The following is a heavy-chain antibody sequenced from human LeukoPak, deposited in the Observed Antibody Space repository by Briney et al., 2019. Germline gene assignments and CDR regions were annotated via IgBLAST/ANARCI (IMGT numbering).Heavy chain of an antibody. Sequence: PGRSLRLSCAASGFTFSSYGMHWVRQAPGKGLEWVAVISYDGSNKYYADSVKGRFTISRDNSKNTLYLQMNSLRAEDTAVYYCAEPVGKYSSSWYSLGYWGQGTLVTVSS. D-gene: IGHD6-13*01. CDR3: AEPVGKYSSSWYSLGY. CDR2: ISYDGSNK. V-gene: IGHV3-30*18. CDR1: GFTFSSYG. J-gene: IGHJ4*02.